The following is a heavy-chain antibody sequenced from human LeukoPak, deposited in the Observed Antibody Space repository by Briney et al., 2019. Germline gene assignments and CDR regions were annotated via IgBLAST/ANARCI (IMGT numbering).Heavy chain of an antibody. D-gene: IGHD3-22*01. CDR3: AREPYDSSGYYPFDY. CDR2: ISAYNGNT. Sequence: ASVKVSCKASGYTFTSHGISWVRQAPGQGLEWMGWISAYNGNTNYAQKLQGRVTMTTDTSTSTAYMELRSLRSDDTAVYYCAREPYDSSGYYPFDYWGQGTLVTVSS. V-gene: IGHV1-18*01. J-gene: IGHJ4*02. CDR1: GYTFTSHG.